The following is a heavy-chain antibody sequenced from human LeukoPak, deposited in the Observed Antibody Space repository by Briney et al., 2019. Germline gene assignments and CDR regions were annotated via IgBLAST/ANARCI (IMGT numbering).Heavy chain of an antibody. Sequence: GASVKVSCKASGYTFTSYDINWVRQATGQGLEWMGWMNPNSGNTGYAQKFQGRVTMTRNTSISTAYMGLSSLRSEDTAVYYCARTGVDYYYYGMDVWGQGTTVTVSS. D-gene: IGHD1-14*01. J-gene: IGHJ6*02. CDR1: GYTFTSYD. CDR3: ARTGVDYYYYGMDV. V-gene: IGHV1-8*01. CDR2: MNPNSGNT.